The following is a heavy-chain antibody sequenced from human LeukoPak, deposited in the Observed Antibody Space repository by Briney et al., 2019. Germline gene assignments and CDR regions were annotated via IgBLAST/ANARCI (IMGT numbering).Heavy chain of an antibody. V-gene: IGHV1-2*02. CDR2: INPNSGGT. D-gene: IGHD2-2*01. Sequence: ASVKVSCKDSGYTFTGYYMNWVRQPPGQGLEWMGWINPNSGGTNYAQKFQGRVTMTRDTSISTAYLELSRLRSDDTAVYYCVRERSYCSGTSCYHNWFDPWGQGTLVTVSS. CDR3: VRERSYCSGTSCYHNWFDP. J-gene: IGHJ5*02. CDR1: GYTFTGYY.